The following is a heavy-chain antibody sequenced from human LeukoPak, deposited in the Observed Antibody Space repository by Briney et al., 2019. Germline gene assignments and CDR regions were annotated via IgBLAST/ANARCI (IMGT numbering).Heavy chain of an antibody. V-gene: IGHV3-7*01. Sequence: GGSLRLSCAASGFTFSSYWMSWVRQAPGKGLEWVANIKQDGSEKYYVDSVKGRFTISRDNAKNSLYLQMNSLRAEDTAVYYCARDLAPWSGYPDAFDIWGQGTMVTVSS. CDR3: ARDLAPWSGYPDAFDI. J-gene: IGHJ3*02. D-gene: IGHD3-3*01. CDR1: GFTFSSYW. CDR2: IKQDGSEK.